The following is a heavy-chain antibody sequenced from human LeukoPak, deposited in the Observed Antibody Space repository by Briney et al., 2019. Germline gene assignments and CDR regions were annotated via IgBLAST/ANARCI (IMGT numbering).Heavy chain of an antibody. V-gene: IGHV3-7*03. J-gene: IGHJ1*01. D-gene: IGHD5-18*01. CDR2: IKQDGSEK. CDR3: ARSLQLWFFGHEYFQH. Sequence: PGGSLRLSCAASGFTFSSYWMSRVRQAPGKGLEWVANIKQDGSEKYYVDSVKGRFTISRDNAKNSLYLQMNSLRAEDTAVYYCARSLQLWFFGHEYFQHWGQGTLVTVSS. CDR1: GFTFSSYW.